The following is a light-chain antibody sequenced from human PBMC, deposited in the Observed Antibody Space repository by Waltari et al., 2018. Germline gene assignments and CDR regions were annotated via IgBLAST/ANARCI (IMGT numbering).Light chain of an antibody. CDR2: DIT. J-gene: IGLJ3*02. Sequence: QSALTQPRSVSGSPGQSVTISCTGISSDVGDYNFVSWYQHHPGKAPKLIIHDITQRPSGVPARFSGSKSGNTASLTISGLQAEDEADYYCCSYVGSHTNGVFGGGTKLTVL. V-gene: IGLV2-11*01. CDR3: CSYVGSHTNGV. CDR1: SSDVGDYNF.